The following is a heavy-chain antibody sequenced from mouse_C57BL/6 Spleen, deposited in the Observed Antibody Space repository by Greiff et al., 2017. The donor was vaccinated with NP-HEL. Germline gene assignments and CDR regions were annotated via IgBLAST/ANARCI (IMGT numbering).Heavy chain of an antibody. V-gene: IGHV1-52*01. CDR3: ARYSGSSYHYAMDY. J-gene: IGHJ4*01. Sequence: QVQLQQPGAELVRPGSSVKLSCKASGYTFTSYWMHWVKQRPIQGLEWIGNIDPSDSETHYNQKFKDKATLTVDKSSSTAYMQLSSLTSEDSAVYYCARYSGSSYHYAMDYWGQGTSVTVSS. D-gene: IGHD1-1*01. CDR2: IDPSDSET. CDR1: GYTFTSYW.